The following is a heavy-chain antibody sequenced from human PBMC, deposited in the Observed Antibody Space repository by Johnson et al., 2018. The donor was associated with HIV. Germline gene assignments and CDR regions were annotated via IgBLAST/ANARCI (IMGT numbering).Heavy chain of an antibody. CDR3: ARKGGYGQAFDI. CDR2: INDKGDNT. D-gene: IGHD5-18*01. V-gene: IGHV3-64*01. Sequence: VQLVESGGGVVQPGGSLRLSCAASGFTLSSYGMHWVRQAPGKGLEYVSGINDKGDNTYYASSVKGRFSISRDNSKKTLYLQMGSLRAEDMALYYCARKGGYGQAFDIWGQGTMVTVSS. J-gene: IGHJ3*02. CDR1: GFTLSSYG.